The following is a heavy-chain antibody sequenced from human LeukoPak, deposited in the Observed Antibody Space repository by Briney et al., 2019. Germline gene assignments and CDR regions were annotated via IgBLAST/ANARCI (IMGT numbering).Heavy chain of an antibody. Sequence: PGGSLRLSCAASGFTFSSYAMSWVRQAPGKGLEWVSAISGSGGSTYYADSVKGRFTISRDNSKNTLYLQMNSLRAEDTAVYYCAAHSSSWPYWYCDLWGRGTLVTVSS. CDR1: GFTFSSYA. V-gene: IGHV3-23*01. CDR2: ISGSGGST. CDR3: AAHSSSWPYWYCDL. D-gene: IGHD6-13*01. J-gene: IGHJ2*01.